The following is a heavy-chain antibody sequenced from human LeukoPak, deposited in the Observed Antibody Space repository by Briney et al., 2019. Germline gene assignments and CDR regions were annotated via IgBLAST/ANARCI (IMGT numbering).Heavy chain of an antibody. Sequence: GASVKVSCKASGYTFTGYYMHWVRQAPGQGLEWMGGIIPIFGTANYAQKFQGRVTITTDESTSTAYMELSSLRSEDTAVYYCATRPGLGAHYYFDYWGQGTLVTVSS. D-gene: IGHD1-26*01. J-gene: IGHJ4*02. V-gene: IGHV1-69*05. CDR2: IIPIFGTA. CDR1: GYTFTGYY. CDR3: ATRPGLGAHYYFDY.